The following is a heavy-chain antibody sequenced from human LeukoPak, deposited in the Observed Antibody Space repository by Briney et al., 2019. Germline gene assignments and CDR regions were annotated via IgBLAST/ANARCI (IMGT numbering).Heavy chain of an antibody. CDR2: IIPIFGTA. J-gene: IGHJ6*02. Sequence: GASVKVSCKASGGTFSSYAISWVRQAPGQGLEWMGGIIPIFGTANYAQKFQGRVTITADESTSTAYMELSSLRSEDTAVYYCARILPLYYDSRAGPYGMDVWGQGTTVTVSS. D-gene: IGHD3-22*01. CDR1: GGTFSSYA. V-gene: IGHV1-69*13. CDR3: ARILPLYYDSRAGPYGMDV.